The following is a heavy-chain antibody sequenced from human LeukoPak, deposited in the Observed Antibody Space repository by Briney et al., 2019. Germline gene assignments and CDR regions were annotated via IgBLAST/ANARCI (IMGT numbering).Heavy chain of an antibody. CDR3: ASVDTAMVGDY. J-gene: IGHJ4*02. Sequence: GGSLRLSCAASGFTFSDYYMSWIRQAPGKGLEGVSYISSSGSTIYYADSVKGRFTISRDNAKNSLYLQMNSLSAEDTAVYSCASVDTAMVGDYWGQGTLVTVSS. V-gene: IGHV3-11*01. CDR2: ISSSGSTI. D-gene: IGHD5-18*01. CDR1: GFTFSDYY.